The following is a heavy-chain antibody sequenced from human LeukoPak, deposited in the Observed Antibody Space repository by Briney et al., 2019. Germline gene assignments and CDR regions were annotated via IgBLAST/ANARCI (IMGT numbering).Heavy chain of an antibody. V-gene: IGHV4-34*01. CDR3: ARGLSDGYYQYYFDY. J-gene: IGHJ4*02. D-gene: IGHD3-22*01. Sequence: PSETLSLTCAVYGGSFSGCYWSWIRQPPGKGLEWIGEINHSGSTNYNPSLKSRVTISVDTSKNQFSLKLSSVTAADTAVYYCARGLSDGYYQYYFDYWGQGTLVTVSS. CDR2: INHSGST. CDR1: GGSFSGCY.